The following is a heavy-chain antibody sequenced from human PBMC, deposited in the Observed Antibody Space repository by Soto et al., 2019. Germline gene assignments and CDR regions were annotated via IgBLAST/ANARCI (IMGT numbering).Heavy chain of an antibody. J-gene: IGHJ2*01. CDR1: GYTFTSYY. D-gene: IGHD3-3*01. CDR3: ARGNDFGYRASWYFDL. CDR2: INPSGGST. V-gene: IGHV1-46*03. Sequence: QVQLVQSGAEVKKPGASVKVSCKASGYTFTSYYMHWVRQAPGQGLEWMGIINPSGGSTSYAQKFQGRVTMTKDTSTSTVDMELSSLLSEDTAVYYCARGNDFGYRASWYFDLWGRGTLVTVSS.